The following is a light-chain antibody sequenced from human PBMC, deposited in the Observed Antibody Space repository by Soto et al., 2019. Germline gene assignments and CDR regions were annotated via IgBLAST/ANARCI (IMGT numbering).Light chain of an antibody. CDR2: EVN. CDR3: SSFTTTSTYV. J-gene: IGLJ1*01. CDR1: SSDVGGHNL. V-gene: IGLV2-14*01. Sequence: QSALTQPASVSGSPGQSITISCTGTSSDVGGHNLVSWYQHHPGKAPKLMIYEVNNRPSGVSNRFSGSKSGNTASLTISGLQAEDEADYYCSSFTTTSTYVFGGGTKVTVL.